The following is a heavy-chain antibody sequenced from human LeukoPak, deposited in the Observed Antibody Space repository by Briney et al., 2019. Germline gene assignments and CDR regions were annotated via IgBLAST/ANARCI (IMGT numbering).Heavy chain of an antibody. CDR2: MWSNSNIT. CDR3: ARGSDGDPSDAFDI. J-gene: IGHJ3*02. CDR1: GYTFINYD. Sequence: ASVKVSCKASGYTFINYDINWVRLATGQGLELMGWMWSNSNITGYAQKFQGRVTITRDTSLSTAYMELSSLKSEDTAVYYCARGSDGDPSDAFDIWGQGTMVTVSS. V-gene: IGHV1-8*03. D-gene: IGHD4-17*01.